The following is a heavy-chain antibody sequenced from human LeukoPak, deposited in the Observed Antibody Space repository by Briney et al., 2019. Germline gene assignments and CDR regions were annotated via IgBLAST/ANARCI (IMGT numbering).Heavy chain of an antibody. Sequence: SETLSFTCTGSGVSISSYYWGWIRQPPGKGLEWIGYIYYSGKTNYNTSLKSRATISVDTSKNQFSLKRSSVTAADTAVNYCARRGQWGHFDYWGQGTLVTVSS. CDR1: GVSISSYY. V-gene: IGHV4-59*08. CDR2: IYYSGKT. D-gene: IGHD2-8*01. J-gene: IGHJ4*02. CDR3: ARRGQWGHFDY.